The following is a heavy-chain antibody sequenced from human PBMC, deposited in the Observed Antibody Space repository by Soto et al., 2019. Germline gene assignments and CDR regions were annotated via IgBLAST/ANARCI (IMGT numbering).Heavy chain of an antibody. J-gene: IGHJ4*02. CDR2: ISSNGGTT. CDR1: GFTFSSYD. Sequence: EVQLAESGGGMVQPGGALRLSCVASGFTFSSYDMHWVRQAPGKGLEYVSSISSNGGTTYYGNSVKGRFTISRDNSKNTLYLQMVSLRAEDMAVYYCVRRVSGNYDYWGQRTLVTVSS. CDR3: VRRVSGNYDY. D-gene: IGHD1-7*01. V-gene: IGHV3-64*01.